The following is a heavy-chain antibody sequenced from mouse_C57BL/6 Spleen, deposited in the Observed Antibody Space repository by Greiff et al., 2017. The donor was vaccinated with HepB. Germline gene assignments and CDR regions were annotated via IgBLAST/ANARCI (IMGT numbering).Heavy chain of an antibody. Sequence: VQLQQPGAELVKPGASVKMSCKASGYTFTSYWITWVKQRPGQGLEWIGDIYPGSGSTNYNEKFKSKATLTVDTSSSTAYMQLSSLTSEDSAVYYCAIFSYDGYPYYAMDYWGQGTSVTVSS. D-gene: IGHD2-3*01. CDR1: GYTFTSYW. J-gene: IGHJ4*01. CDR3: AIFSYDGYPYYAMDY. CDR2: IYPGSGST. V-gene: IGHV1-55*01.